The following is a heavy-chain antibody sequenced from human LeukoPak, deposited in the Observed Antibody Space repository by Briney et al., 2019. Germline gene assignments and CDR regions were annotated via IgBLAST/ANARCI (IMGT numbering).Heavy chain of an antibody. J-gene: IGHJ4*02. CDR1: GFTFSRYT. Sequence: GGSLRLSCAASGFTFSRYTMNWVRQAPGKGLEWVSSISSSGYYIYQADSVKGRFTISRDNSKNTLYLQMNSLRAEDTAVYYCAKGTKLAVTANNYFDYWGQGTLLTVSS. CDR2: ISSSGYYI. V-gene: IGHV3-21*04. CDR3: AKGTKLAVTANNYFDY. D-gene: IGHD2-21*02.